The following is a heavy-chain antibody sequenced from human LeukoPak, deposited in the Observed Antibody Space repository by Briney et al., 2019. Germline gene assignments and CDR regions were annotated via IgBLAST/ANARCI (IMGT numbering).Heavy chain of an antibody. V-gene: IGHV3-48*01. CDR3: ARVNVVVPAAIRKFDY. J-gene: IGHJ4*02. CDR1: GFTFSSYW. CDR2: ISSSSSTI. Sequence: GGSLRLSCAASGFTFSSYWMNWVRQAPGKGLEWVSYISSSSSTIYYADSVKGRFTISRDNAKNSLYLQMNSLRAEDTAVYYCARVNVVVPAAIRKFDYWGQGTLVTVSS. D-gene: IGHD2-2*02.